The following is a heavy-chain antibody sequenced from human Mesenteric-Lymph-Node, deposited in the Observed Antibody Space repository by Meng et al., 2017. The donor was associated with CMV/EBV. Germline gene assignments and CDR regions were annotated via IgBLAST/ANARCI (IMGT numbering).Heavy chain of an antibody. V-gene: IGHV3-74*01. CDR1: GFTFSSYW. CDR2: INSDGSST. Sequence: GESLKISCAASGFTFSSYWMHWVRRAPGKGLVWVSRINSDGSSTSYADSVKGRFSSSRDNAKNTLYLQMNSLRAEDTAVYYCTRVSCSSTSCSTIDYWGQGTLVTVSS. J-gene: IGHJ4*02. D-gene: IGHD2-2*01. CDR3: TRVSCSSTSCSTIDY.